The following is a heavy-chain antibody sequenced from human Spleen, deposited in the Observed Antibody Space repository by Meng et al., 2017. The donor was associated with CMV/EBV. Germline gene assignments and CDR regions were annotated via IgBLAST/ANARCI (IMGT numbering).Heavy chain of an antibody. CDR2: ISAYNGNT. V-gene: IGHV1-18*01. CDR1: GYTFTSYA. D-gene: IGHD2-2*02. Sequence: ASVKVSCKASGYTFTSYAISWVRQAPGQGLEWMGWISAYNGNTNYAQKLQGRVTMTTDTSTSTAYMELRSLRSDDTAVYYCASYCSSNSCYTGYYYGMDVWGQGTTVTVSS. CDR3: ASYCSSNSCYTGYYYGMDV. J-gene: IGHJ6*02.